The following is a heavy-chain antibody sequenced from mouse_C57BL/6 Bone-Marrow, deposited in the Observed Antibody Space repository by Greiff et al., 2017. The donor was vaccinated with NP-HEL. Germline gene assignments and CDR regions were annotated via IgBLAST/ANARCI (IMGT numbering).Heavy chain of an antibody. V-gene: IGHV7-1*01. J-gene: IGHJ3*01. CDR3: ARDAQGPFAY. CDR1: GFTFSDFY. CDR2: SRNKANDYTT. Sequence: DVQLVESGGGLVQSGRSLRLSCATSGFTFSDFYMEWVRQAPGKGLEWIAASRNKANDYTTEYSASVKGRFIVSRDTSQSILYLQMNALRAEDTAIYYCARDAQGPFAYWGQGTLVTVSA.